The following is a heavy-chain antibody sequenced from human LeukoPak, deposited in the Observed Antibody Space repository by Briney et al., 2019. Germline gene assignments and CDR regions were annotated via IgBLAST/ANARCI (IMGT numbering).Heavy chain of an antibody. CDR1: GGSISSGDYY. Sequence: SETLSLTCTVSGGSISSGDYYWSWIRQPPGKGLEWIGYIYYSGSTYYNPSLKSRVTISVDTSKNQFSLKLSSVTAADTAVYYCARDLNPSVYYDFWSGYYSVWGQGTTVTVSS. V-gene: IGHV4-30-4*01. CDR3: ARDLNPSVYYDFWSGYYSV. J-gene: IGHJ6*02. CDR2: IYYSGST. D-gene: IGHD3-3*01.